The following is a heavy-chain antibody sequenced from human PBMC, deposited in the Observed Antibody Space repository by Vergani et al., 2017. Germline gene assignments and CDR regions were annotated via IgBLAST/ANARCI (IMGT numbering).Heavy chain of an antibody. CDR3: ARDRIPYSSSGPRRRPYYYGMDV. J-gene: IGHJ6*02. V-gene: IGHV3-21*01. CDR2: ISSSSSYI. D-gene: IGHD6-13*01. Sequence: EVQLVESGGGLVKPGGSLRLSCAASGFTFSSYSMNWVRQAPGKGLEWVSSISSSSSYIYYADSVKGRFTISRDNAKNSLYLQMNSLRAEDTAVYYCARDRIPYSSSGPRRRPYYYGMDVWGQGTTVTVSS. CDR1: GFTFSSYS.